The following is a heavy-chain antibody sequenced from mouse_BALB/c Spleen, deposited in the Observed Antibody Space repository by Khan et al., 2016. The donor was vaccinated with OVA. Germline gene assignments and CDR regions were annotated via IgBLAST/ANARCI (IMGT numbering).Heavy chain of an antibody. V-gene: IGHV5-6*01. J-gene: IGHJ3*01. CDR1: GFTFSTYG. Sequence: EVKLVESGGDLVKPGGSLKLSCAASGFTFSTYGMSWVRQIPDKRMEWVSAISTGGSYTYYPDSVKGRFTISRDNAKNTLYLQISSLKSEDTAMYYCTRLAYYYNSEGFTYWGQGTLVTVAA. D-gene: IGHD1-1*01. CDR2: ISTGGSYT. CDR3: TRLAYYYNSEGFTY.